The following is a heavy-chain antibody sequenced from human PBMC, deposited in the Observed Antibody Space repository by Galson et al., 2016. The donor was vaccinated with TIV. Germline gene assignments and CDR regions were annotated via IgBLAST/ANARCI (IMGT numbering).Heavy chain of an antibody. J-gene: IGHJ4*02. CDR3: ARGRFWMGTWNALGGDY. V-gene: IGHV1-69*13. Sequence: SVKVSCKASGGTFSSHTVSWVRQAPGQGLEWMGGINPAFGAPNYAQNFQGRVTITADASKRTAYMELSGLRSEDTAVYYCARGRFWMGTWNALGGDYWSQGTLVSVSS. CDR1: GGTFSSHT. D-gene: IGHD1-1*01. CDR2: INPAFGAP.